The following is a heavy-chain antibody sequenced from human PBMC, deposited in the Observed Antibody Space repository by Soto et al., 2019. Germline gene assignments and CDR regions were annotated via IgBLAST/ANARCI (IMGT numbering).Heavy chain of an antibody. CDR3: ASGASRWYPYFFDS. Sequence: QAQVVQSGAEVRKPGSSVKLSCKASEGTFNSYAIAWVRQAPGQGLEWMGGIIPYYNTLNYAQKYQDRVTITADDSTNTVYMELSSLRSDDTAVYFCASGASRWYPYFFDSWAQGTLVTVSS. D-gene: IGHD6-13*01. V-gene: IGHV1-69*01. J-gene: IGHJ4*02. CDR1: EGTFNSYA. CDR2: IIPYYNTL.